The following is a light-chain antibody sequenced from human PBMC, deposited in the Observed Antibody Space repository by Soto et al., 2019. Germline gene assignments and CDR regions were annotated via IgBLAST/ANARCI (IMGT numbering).Light chain of an antibody. CDR2: EGS. CDR3: CSYAGSSTVV. V-gene: IGLV2-23*01. Sequence: QSVLTQPDSVSGSPGQSITISCTGTSSDVGSYNLVSWYQQHPGKAPKLMIYEGSKRPSGVSNRFSGSKSGNTASLTISGLQAEDEVDYYCCSYAGSSTVVFGGGTKLTVL. J-gene: IGLJ2*01. CDR1: SSDVGSYNL.